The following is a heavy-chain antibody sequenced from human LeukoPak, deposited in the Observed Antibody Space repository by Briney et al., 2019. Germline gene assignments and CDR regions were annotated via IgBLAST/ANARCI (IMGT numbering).Heavy chain of an antibody. CDR2: ISGSDST. D-gene: IGHD2-15*01. Sequence: GGSLRLSCVASGFTFNNYAMTWVRQAPGKGLEWVSAISGSDSTYYADSVKGRFTISRDNAKNTVYLQMSSLGVEDTAFYYCATEGPLPGGHDYWGQGTLVTVFS. V-gene: IGHV3-23*01. CDR3: ATEGPLPGGHDY. CDR1: GFTFNNYA. J-gene: IGHJ4*02.